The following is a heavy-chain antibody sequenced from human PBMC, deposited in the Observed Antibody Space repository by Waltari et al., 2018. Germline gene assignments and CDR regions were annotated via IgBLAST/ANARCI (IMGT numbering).Heavy chain of an antibody. CDR2: INQMGTT. V-gene: IGHV4-34*01. CDR1: GGSFSGYY. J-gene: IGHJ6*02. Sequence: QVQLQQWGAGLLKPSETLSLTCAVYGGSFSGYYWSWIRQPPGKGLEWIGEINQMGTTNSSPSLRSRDTISVDTSKNQFALKLSSVTAADTAVYYWARAGWAGGMDVWGQGTTVTVSS. CDR3: ARAGWAGGMDV.